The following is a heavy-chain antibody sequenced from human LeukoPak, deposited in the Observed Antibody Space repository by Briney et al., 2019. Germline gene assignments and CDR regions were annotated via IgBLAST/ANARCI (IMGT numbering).Heavy chain of an antibody. Sequence: PGGSLRLSCAASGFTFSRIAMTWVRQAPGKGLEWVSTIRSNGDTAYNADSVRGGFAISRDNSKNALFLQMNILSVEDTAIYYCAKGQELDDGVFDSWGQGTLVTVSS. CDR2: IRSNGDTA. CDR1: GFTFSRIA. V-gene: IGHV3-23*01. D-gene: IGHD1-1*01. J-gene: IGHJ4*02. CDR3: AKGQELDDGVFDS.